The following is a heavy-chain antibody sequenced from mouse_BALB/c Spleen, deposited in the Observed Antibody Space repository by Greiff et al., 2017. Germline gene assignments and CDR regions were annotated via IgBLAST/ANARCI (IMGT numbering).Heavy chain of an antibody. J-gene: IGHJ1*01. CDR1: GYTFTSYW. CDR3: ARGYGNPNWYFDV. CDR2: INPSTGYT. V-gene: IGHV1-7*01. Sequence: VQLQQSGAELAKPGASVKMSCKASGYTFTSYWMHWVKQRPGQGLEWIGYINPSTGYTEYNQKFKDKATLTADKSSSTAYMQLSSLTSEDSAVYYCARGYGNPNWYFDVWGAGTTVTVSS. D-gene: IGHD2-10*02.